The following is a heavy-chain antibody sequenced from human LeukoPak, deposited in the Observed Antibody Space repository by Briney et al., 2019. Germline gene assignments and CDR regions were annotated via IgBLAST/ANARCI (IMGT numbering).Heavy chain of an antibody. Sequence: GGSLRLSCAASGFTFDDYAMHWVRQAPGKGLEWVSGISWNSGSIGCADSVKGRFTISRDNAKNSLYLQMNSLRAEDTALYYCAKDMSQFIAAAGTGFDYWGQGTLVTVSS. J-gene: IGHJ4*02. V-gene: IGHV3-9*01. CDR3: AKDMSQFIAAAGTGFDY. CDR1: GFTFDDYA. D-gene: IGHD6-13*01. CDR2: ISWNSGSI.